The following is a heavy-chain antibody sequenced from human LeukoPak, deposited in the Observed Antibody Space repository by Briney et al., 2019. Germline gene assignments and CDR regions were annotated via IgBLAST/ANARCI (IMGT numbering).Heavy chain of an antibody. V-gene: IGHV3-7*01. CDR1: GFTFSSYW. D-gene: IGHD3-22*01. Sequence: GGSLRLSCAASGFTFSSYWMSWVRQAPGKGLEWVANIKQDGSEKYYVDSVKGRFTISRDNAKNSLYLQMNSLRAEDTAVYYCAGARTTSWLIDYYGMDVWGQGTTVTVSS. CDR2: IKQDGSEK. J-gene: IGHJ6*02. CDR3: AGARTTSWLIDYYGMDV.